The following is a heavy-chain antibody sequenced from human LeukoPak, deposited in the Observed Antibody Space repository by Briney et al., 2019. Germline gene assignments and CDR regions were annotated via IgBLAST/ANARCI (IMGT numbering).Heavy chain of an antibody. J-gene: IGHJ4*02. V-gene: IGHV4-59*08. D-gene: IGHD3-3*01. Sequence: SETLSLTCTVSGGSITSYYWNWIRQPPGKGLEWIGQIHYTGSTSYNPSLKSRVTISVDTSKNHFSLKLSSVTAADTAVYYCAREAAYPDYDFSSGYWYYFDYWRQGTLVTVSS. CDR1: GGSITSYY. CDR2: IHYTGST. CDR3: AREAAYPDYDFSSGYWYYFDY.